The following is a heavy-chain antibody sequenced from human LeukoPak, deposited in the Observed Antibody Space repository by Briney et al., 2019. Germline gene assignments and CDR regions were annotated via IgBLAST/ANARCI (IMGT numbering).Heavy chain of an antibody. CDR1: GGSISSSSYY. D-gene: IGHD3-22*01. J-gene: IGHJ3*02. CDR2: IYYSGST. V-gene: IGHV4-39*01. Sequence: SETLSLTCTVSGGSISSSSYYWGWIRQPPGKGLEWIGSIYYSGSTYYNPSLKSRVTISVDTSKNQFSLKLSSVTAADTAVYYCASPQRVAYCYDSSGYTDAFDIWGQGTMVTVSS. CDR3: ASPQRVAYCYDSSGYTDAFDI.